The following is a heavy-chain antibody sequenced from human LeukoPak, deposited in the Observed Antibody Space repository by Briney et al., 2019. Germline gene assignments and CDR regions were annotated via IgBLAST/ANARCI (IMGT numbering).Heavy chain of an antibody. J-gene: IGHJ4*02. CDR1: GFTFSNYA. Sequence: GGSLRLSCAASGFTFSNYAMSWVRQAPGKGLEWVSTITDTGGSTYSADSVKGRFIISRDNSKNTLYLQMNSLRAEDTAVYYCAKAGIAVPATPEYCGQGTQVTVSS. CDR3: AKAGIAVPATPEY. CDR2: ITDTGGST. V-gene: IGHV3-23*01. D-gene: IGHD6-19*01.